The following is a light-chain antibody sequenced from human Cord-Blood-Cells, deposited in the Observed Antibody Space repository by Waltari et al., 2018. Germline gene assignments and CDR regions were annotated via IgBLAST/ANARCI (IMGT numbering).Light chain of an antibody. Sequence: SALTQPASVSGSPAQSITISCTGTSSDVGGYNHVSWYQQHPGKAPNRLIYDVSKRRSGVSNRCSGSKSGNTASLTISGLQAEDEADYYCSSYTSSSTWVFGGGTKLTVL. J-gene: IGLJ3*02. CDR3: SSYTSSSTWV. CDR1: SSDVGGYNH. CDR2: DVS. V-gene: IGLV2-14*01.